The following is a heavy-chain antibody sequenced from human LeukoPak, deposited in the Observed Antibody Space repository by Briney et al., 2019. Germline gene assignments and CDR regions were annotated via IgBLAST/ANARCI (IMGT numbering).Heavy chain of an antibody. D-gene: IGHD6-19*01. Sequence: GGSMRLSCAASGFSFSNCAMRWVRQAPRGVREWVSGVRGSGDSTYYADSVKGRFTISRDNSKNTLYLQMNSLRAEDTAVYYCAKYMSSGYWGQGTLVTVSS. CDR2: VRGSGDST. CDR1: GFSFSNCA. V-gene: IGHV3-23*01. CDR3: AKYMSSGY. J-gene: IGHJ4*02.